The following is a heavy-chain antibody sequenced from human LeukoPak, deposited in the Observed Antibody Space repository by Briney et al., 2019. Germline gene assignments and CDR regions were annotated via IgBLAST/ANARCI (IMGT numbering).Heavy chain of an antibody. D-gene: IGHD6-13*01. Sequence: SQTLSLTCAISGDSFSSNSAAWNWIRQSPSRGLEWLGSTYYRSKWYNDYAVSVKSRITINPDTSKNQFSLQLNSVTPEDTAVYYCARTSSSWYAFNWFDPLGQGTLVTVSS. CDR3: ARTSSSWYAFNWFDP. CDR1: GDSFSSNSAA. V-gene: IGHV6-1*01. CDR2: TYYRSKWYN. J-gene: IGHJ5*02.